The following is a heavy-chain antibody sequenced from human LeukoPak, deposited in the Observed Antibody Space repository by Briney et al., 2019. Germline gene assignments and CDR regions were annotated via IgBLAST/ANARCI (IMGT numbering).Heavy chain of an antibody. J-gene: IGHJ4*02. D-gene: IGHD3-10*01. Sequence: PGGSLRLSCAASGFTVSSNYMSWVRQAPGKGLEWVSVIYSGGSTYYADSVKGRFTISRDNAKNSLYLQMNSLRADDTAVYYCARGAWFGDLNAYFFDYWGQGTLVTVSS. V-gene: IGHV3-66*01. CDR1: GFTVSSNY. CDR3: ARGAWFGDLNAYFFDY. CDR2: IYSGGST.